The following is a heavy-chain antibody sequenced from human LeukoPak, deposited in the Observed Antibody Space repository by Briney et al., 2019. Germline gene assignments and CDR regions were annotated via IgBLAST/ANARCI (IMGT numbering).Heavy chain of an antibody. D-gene: IGHD5-24*01. CDR3: ARSRDGYNLAFDY. Sequence: PSQTLSLTCTVSGGSISSGGYYWSWIRQHPGKGLEWIGYIYYSGSTYYNPSLKSRVTIPVDTSKNQFSLKLSSVTAADTAVYYCARSRDGYNLAFDYWGQGTLVTVSS. J-gene: IGHJ4*02. CDR2: IYYSGST. CDR1: GGSISSGGYY. V-gene: IGHV4-31*03.